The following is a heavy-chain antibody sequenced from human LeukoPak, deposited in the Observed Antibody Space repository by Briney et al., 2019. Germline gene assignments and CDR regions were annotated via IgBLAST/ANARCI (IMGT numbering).Heavy chain of an antibody. D-gene: IGHD3-9*01. Sequence: GASVKGSCKASGGTFSSYAISWVRQAPGQGLELMGRIIPILGTADYAQKFQGRVTITADKSTSTVYMELSSLRSEDTVLFFWQRAAYDILTGYYRFFGFDYWGQGTLVTVSS. V-gene: IGHV1-69*04. CDR1: GGTFSSYA. J-gene: IGHJ4*02. CDR2: IIPILGTA. CDR3: QRAAYDILTGYYRFFGFDY.